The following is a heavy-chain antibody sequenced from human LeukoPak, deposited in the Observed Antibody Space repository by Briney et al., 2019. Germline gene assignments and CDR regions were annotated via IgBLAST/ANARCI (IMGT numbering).Heavy chain of an antibody. CDR3: AKLSKAGIAVAGRNY. J-gene: IGHJ4*02. D-gene: IGHD6-19*01. CDR1: GFTFSSYA. CDR2: ISGSGGST. V-gene: IGHV3-23*01. Sequence: GGSLRLSCAASGFTFSSYAMSWVRQAPGKGLEWVSAISGSGGSTYYANSVKGRFTISRDNSKNTLYLQMNSLRAEDTAVYYCAKLSKAGIAVAGRNYWGQGTLVTVSS.